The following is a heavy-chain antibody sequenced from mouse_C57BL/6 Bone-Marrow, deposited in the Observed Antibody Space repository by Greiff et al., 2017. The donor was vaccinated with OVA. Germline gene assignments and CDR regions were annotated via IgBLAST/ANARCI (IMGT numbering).Heavy chain of an antibody. J-gene: IGHJ3*01. D-gene: IGHD1-1*01. Sequence: VQLQQSGAELVKPGASVKLSCTASGFNITDYYMHWVKQRTEQGLEWIGRIDPADGETKYAPKFQGKATITADTSSNTAYLQLSSLTSEDTAVYYCARGTTVVATGPFAYWGQGTLVTVSA. CDR1: GFNITDYY. CDR3: ARGTTVVATGPFAY. V-gene: IGHV14-2*01. CDR2: IDPADGET.